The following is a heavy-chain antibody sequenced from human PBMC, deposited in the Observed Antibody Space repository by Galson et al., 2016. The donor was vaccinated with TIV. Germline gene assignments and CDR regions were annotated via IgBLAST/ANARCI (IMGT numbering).Heavy chain of an antibody. J-gene: IGHJ4*01. CDR2: YDRENGER. Sequence: SVKVSCKVSGYRLSKLSMYWVRQAPGKGLEWMGGYDRENGERVHTQKFQGRVTMTEDSSTDTAYMDLRSLRSEDTAVYFCPTSLDYSQIFDYWGHGTLVTVSS. V-gene: IGHV1-24*01. CDR1: GYRLSKLS. CDR3: PTSLDYSQIFDY. D-gene: IGHD4-11*01.